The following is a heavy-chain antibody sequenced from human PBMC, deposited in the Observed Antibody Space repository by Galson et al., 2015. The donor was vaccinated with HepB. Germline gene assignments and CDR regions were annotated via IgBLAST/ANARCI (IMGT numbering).Heavy chain of an antibody. CDR3: ARAAIYGDSRGHYYYGMDV. CDR1: GFTFSSYS. J-gene: IGHJ6*02. CDR2: ISSSSSYI. D-gene: IGHD4-17*01. V-gene: IGHV3-21*01. Sequence: SLRLSCAASGFTFSSYSMNWVRQAPGKGLEWVSSISSSSSYIYYADSVKGRFTISRDNAKNSLYLQMNSLRAEDTAVYYCARAAIYGDSRGHYYYGMDVWGQGTTVTVSS.